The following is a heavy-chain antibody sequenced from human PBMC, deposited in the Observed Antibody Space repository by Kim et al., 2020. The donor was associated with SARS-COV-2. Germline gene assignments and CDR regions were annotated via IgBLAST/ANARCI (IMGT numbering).Heavy chain of an antibody. CDR3: ACTHYYGSGSPFDY. D-gene: IGHD3-10*01. V-gene: IGHV4-4*09. Sequence: NPSLKSRVTISVDTSKNQFSLKLSSVTAADTAVYYCACTHYYGSGSPFDYWGQGTLVTVSS. J-gene: IGHJ4*02.